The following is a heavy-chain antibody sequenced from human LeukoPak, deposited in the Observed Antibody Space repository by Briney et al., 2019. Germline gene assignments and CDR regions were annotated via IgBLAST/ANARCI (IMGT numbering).Heavy chain of an antibody. D-gene: IGHD6-13*01. CDR3: ARGPRLSSSWCFRGCYFDY. CDR2: INHSGST. V-gene: IGHV4-34*01. J-gene: IGHJ4*02. Sequence: SETLSLTCAVYGGSFSGYYWSWIRQPPGQGLEWIGEINHSGSTNYNPSLKSRVTISVDTSKNQFSLKLSSVTAADTAVYYCARGPRLSSSWCFRGCYFDYWGQGTLVTVSS. CDR1: GGSFSGYY.